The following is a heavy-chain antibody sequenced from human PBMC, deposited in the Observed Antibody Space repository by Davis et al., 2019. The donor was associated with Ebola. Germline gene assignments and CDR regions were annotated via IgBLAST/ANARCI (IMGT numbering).Heavy chain of an antibody. Sequence: PGGSLRLSCAVSGGSIIGLSWWSWVRQAPGKGLEWIGEILHTGSTNYKASLKSRVTISVDTSKNQFSLKLSSVTAADTALYYCARGAVPAAILSDMDVWGKGTTVTVSS. CDR3: ARGAVPAAILSDMDV. V-gene: IGHV4-4*02. D-gene: IGHD2-2*02. J-gene: IGHJ6*03. CDR1: GGSIIGLSW. CDR2: ILHTGST.